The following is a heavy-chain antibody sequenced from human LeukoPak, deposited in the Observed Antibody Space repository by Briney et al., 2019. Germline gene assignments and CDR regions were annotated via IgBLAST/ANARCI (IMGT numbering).Heavy chain of an antibody. CDR3: ARDQSIVVVVAATAGTFDY. V-gene: IGHV3-7*01. CDR2: IKQDGSEK. Sequence: GGSLRLSCAASGFTFSSYWMSWVRQAPGKGLEWVANIKQDGSEKYYVDSVKGRFTISRDNAKNSLYLQMNSLRAEDTAVYYRARDQSIVVVVAATAGTFDYWGQGTLVTVSS. D-gene: IGHD2-15*01. CDR1: GFTFSSYW. J-gene: IGHJ4*02.